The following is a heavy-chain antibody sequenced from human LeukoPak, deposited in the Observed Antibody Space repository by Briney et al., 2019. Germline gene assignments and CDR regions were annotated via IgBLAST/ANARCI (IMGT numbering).Heavy chain of an antibody. J-gene: IGHJ6*03. CDR3: ARELRYFDWLSPRYMDV. CDR2: INHSGST. V-gene: IGHV4-34*01. D-gene: IGHD3-9*01. CDR1: GGSFSGYY. Sequence: SETLSLTCAVYGGSFSGYYWSWIRQPPGKGLEWIGEINHSGSTNYNPSLKSRVTISVDTSKNQFSLKLSSVTAADTAVYYCARELRYFDWLSPRYMDVWGKGTTVTISS.